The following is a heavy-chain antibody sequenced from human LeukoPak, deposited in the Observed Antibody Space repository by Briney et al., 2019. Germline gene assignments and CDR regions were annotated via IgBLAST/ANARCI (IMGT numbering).Heavy chain of an antibody. Sequence: GGSLRLSCAASGFTFSIYGMHWVRQAPGKGLEWVTFIRSDGTKTHYADSVKGRFTISRDNSKNTLFLQIDNLRVDDMAVYYCAKGRGKDGQNLFDYWGQGTLITVSS. J-gene: IGHJ4*02. CDR3: AKGRGKDGQNLFDY. CDR1: GFTFSIYG. D-gene: IGHD5-24*01. V-gene: IGHV3-30*02. CDR2: IRSDGTKT.